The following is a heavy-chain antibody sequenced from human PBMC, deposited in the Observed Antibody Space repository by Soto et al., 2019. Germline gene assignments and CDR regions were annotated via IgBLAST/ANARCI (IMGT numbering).Heavy chain of an antibody. J-gene: IGHJ4*02. CDR2: IMPLFGTT. Sequence: SVKVSCKASGGNFSSHGISWVRQAPGQGLEFMGGIMPLFGTTNYAQKFQDRVTISRDTSASTAYMELTSLRSEDTAVYYCARDTGDGTFDFWGQGTLVTVSS. CDR3: ARDTGDGTFDF. CDR1: GGNFSSHG. D-gene: IGHD7-27*01. V-gene: IGHV1-69*06.